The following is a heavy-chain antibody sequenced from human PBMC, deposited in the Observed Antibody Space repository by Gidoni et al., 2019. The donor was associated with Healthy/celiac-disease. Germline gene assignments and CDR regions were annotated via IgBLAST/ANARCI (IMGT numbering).Heavy chain of an antibody. CDR1: GCTFSSYG. V-gene: IGHV3-33*01. D-gene: IGHD6-6*01. CDR2: IWYDGSNK. J-gene: IGHJ4*02. Sequence: VQLVESGGGVVQPVRSLRLSCATSGCTFSSYGMHWARQAPGKGLEWVAVIWYDGSNKYYADSVKGRFTISRDNSKKTLYLQMNSLRAEDTAVYYCAREHSSSCFDYWGQGTLVTVSS. CDR3: AREHSSSCFDY.